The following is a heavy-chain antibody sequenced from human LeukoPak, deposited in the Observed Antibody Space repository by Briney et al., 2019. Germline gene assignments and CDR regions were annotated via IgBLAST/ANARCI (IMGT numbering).Heavy chain of an antibody. CDR1: GDSVSSNSAA. CDR2: TYYRSKLYN. V-gene: IGHV6-1*01. J-gene: IGHJ6*02. Sequence: SQTLSLTCALSGDSVSSNSAAWNWLRQSPSRGLEWLGRTYYRSKLYNDFAVSVKSRITINPDTSKNQFSLQLNSVTPEDTAVYYCAWGGSRSAYCSGGSCYSYYYYGMDVWGQGTTVTVSS. D-gene: IGHD2-15*01. CDR3: AWGGSRSAYCSGGSCYSYYYYGMDV.